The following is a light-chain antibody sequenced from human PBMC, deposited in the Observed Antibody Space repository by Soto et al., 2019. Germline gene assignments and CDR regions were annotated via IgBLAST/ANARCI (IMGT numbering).Light chain of an antibody. J-gene: IGLJ3*02. CDR2: EVS. V-gene: IGLV2-14*01. Sequence: QSALTQPASVSGSPGQSITISCTGTSSDVGGYNYVSWYQQHPGKAPKLMIYEVSNRPSGIPDRFSGFKSGTSATLGITRLQTGDEADYYCGTWDSNLRAGVFGGGTKVTVL. CDR1: SSDVGGYNY. CDR3: GTWDSNLRAGV.